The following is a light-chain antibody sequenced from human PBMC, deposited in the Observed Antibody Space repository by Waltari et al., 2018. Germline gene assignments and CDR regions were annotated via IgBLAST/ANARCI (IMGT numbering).Light chain of an antibody. J-gene: IGLJ3*02. CDR1: SSNLGANSD. V-gene: IGLV1-40*01. CDR2: LTT. CDR3: QSYDSSLTAWV. Sequence: QSVLTQPPSVSGAPGQTVTISCTGSSSNLGANSDVHWYQELPGTVPKLLIYLTTTRPAGVPDRISASRSGTSAALAIAGLQAEDEADYYCQSYDSSLTAWVFGGGTKLTVL.